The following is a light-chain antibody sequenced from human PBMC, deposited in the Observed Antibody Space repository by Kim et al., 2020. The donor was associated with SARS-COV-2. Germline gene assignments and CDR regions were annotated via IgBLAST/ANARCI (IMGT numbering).Light chain of an antibody. V-gene: IGKV3-11*01. CDR3: QQRSNWPAT. CDR1: QRVSSY. Sequence: LSPGERATLACRASQRVSSYLAWYQQKPGQAPRLLIYDASNRATGIPARFSGSGSGTDFTLTISSLEPEDFAVYYCQQRSNWPATFGRGTQLDI. J-gene: IGKJ5*01. CDR2: DAS.